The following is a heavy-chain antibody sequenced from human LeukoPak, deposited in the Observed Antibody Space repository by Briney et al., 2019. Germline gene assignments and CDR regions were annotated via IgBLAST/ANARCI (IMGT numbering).Heavy chain of an antibody. CDR2: IVVGSGNT. V-gene: IGHV1-58*01. D-gene: IGHD2-15*01. Sequence: SVKVSCKASGFTFTSSAVQRVRQARGQRLEWIGWIVVGSGNTNYAQKFQERVTITRDMSTSTAYMELSSLRSEDTAVYYCAAQRVGPRSGMDVWGQGTTVTVSS. CDR3: AAQRVGPRSGMDV. J-gene: IGHJ6*02. CDR1: GFTFTSSA.